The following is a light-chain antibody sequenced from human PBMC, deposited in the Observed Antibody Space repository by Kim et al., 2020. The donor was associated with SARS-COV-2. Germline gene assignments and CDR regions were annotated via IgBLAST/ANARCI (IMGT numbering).Light chain of an antibody. CDR1: SIGSKS. J-gene: IGLJ2*01. V-gene: IGLV3-21*04. CDR2: YDR. CDR3: QVWDSSSDHRVV. Sequence: PGKTARITCGGNSIGSKSVRWYQRKPGQAPILVISYDRDRPSGIPERFSGSNSGNTATLTISRVEAGDEADYYCQVWDSSSDHRVVFGGGTQLTVL.